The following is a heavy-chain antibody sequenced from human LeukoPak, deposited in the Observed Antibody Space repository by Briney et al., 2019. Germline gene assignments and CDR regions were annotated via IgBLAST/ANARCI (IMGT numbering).Heavy chain of an antibody. CDR2: INPNSGGT. V-gene: IGHV1-2*02. J-gene: IGHJ4*02. CDR1: GYTFTDYY. CDR3: ARNRYGYNVGY. D-gene: IGHD5-24*01. Sequence: ASVKVSCKASGYTFTDYYFHWVRQAPGQGLEWMGWINPNSGGTNYAQKFQGRVTMTRDTSISTACMELSSLRSDDTAVYYCARNRYGYNVGYWGQGTLVTVSS.